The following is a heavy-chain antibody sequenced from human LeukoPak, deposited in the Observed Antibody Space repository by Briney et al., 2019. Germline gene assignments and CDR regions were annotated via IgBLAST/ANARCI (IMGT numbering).Heavy chain of an antibody. CDR1: GFTFSSYA. J-gene: IGHJ3*02. D-gene: IGHD2-2*01. Sequence: GRSLRLSCAASGFTFSSYAMHWVRQAPGKGLEWVAVISYDGSNKYYADSVKGRFTISRDNSKNTLYLQMNSLRAEDTAVYYCASRKIDSTHFDIWGQGTMVTVSS. CDR3: ASRKIDSTHFDI. CDR2: ISYDGSNK. V-gene: IGHV3-30-3*01.